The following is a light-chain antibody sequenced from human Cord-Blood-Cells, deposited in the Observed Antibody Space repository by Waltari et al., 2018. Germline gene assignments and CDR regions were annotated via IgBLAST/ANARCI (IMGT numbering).Light chain of an antibody. Sequence: DIQMTQSPSSLSASVGDRVTITCRASQSISSYLNWYKQKPGKAPKLLIYAASSLQSGVPSRFSGSGSGTDFTLTISSLQPEDFATYYCQQSYSTPYTFCQGTKLEIK. CDR2: AAS. CDR1: QSISSY. J-gene: IGKJ2*01. V-gene: IGKV1-39*01. CDR3: QQSYSTPYT.